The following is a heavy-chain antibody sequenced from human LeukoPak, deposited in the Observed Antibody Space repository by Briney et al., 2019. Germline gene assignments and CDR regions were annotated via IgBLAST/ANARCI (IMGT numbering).Heavy chain of an antibody. CDR1: GFTVSSNY. V-gene: IGHV3-53*01. CDR3: ARASGYSGYDPFDY. J-gene: IGHJ4*02. Sequence: GGSLRLSCAASGFTVSSNYMSWVRQAPGKGLEWVSVIYSGGDTYDSDAVKGRFTISRANSKNTLYLQMHTLRAEDTAVYYCARASGYSGYDPFDYWGQGTLVTVSS. D-gene: IGHD5-12*01. CDR2: IYSGGDT.